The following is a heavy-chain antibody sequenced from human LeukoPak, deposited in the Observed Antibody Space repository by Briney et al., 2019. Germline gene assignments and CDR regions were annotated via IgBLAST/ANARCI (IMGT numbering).Heavy chain of an antibody. Sequence: SQTLSLTCTVSGGSISSGDYYWSWIRQPPGKGLEWIGFIHYSGSTYYNPSLKSRVTISVDTSKNQFSLQLNSVTPEDTAVYYCAREFEQQLGRWWFDPWGQGTLVTVSS. J-gene: IGHJ5*02. D-gene: IGHD6-13*01. CDR2: IHYSGST. CDR1: GGSISSGDYY. CDR3: AREFEQQLGRWWFDP. V-gene: IGHV4-30-4*01.